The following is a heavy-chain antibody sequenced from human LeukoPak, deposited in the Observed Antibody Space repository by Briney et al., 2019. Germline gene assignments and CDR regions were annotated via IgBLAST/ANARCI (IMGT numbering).Heavy chain of an antibody. D-gene: IGHD1-26*01. J-gene: IGHJ4*02. CDR3: ASIEFPFDY. CDR2: INHSGST. V-gene: IGHV4-34*01. CDR1: GGSFSGYY. Sequence: SETLSLTCAVYGGSFSGYYWSWIRQPPGKGLEWIGEINHSGSTNYNPSLKSRVTISVDTSKNQFSLKLSSVTAADTAVYYCASIEFPFDYWGQGTLVTASS.